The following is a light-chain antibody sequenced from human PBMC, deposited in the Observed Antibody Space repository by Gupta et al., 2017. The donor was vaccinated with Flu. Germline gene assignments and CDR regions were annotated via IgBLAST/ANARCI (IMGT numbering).Light chain of an antibody. CDR3: YSQAARSRGTWV. CDR2: AAT. J-gene: IGLJ1*01. Sequence: SAPTQPRSVSGSPGQSVTISCTGTSNDVGAYNRVSWYEQRPGKAPNLILYAATERPSGGPDRCSGSKSGDTAALTISALQAEEEADYYYYSQAARSRGTWVFGTGTTVTVL. CDR1: SNDVGAYNR. V-gene: IGLV2-11*01.